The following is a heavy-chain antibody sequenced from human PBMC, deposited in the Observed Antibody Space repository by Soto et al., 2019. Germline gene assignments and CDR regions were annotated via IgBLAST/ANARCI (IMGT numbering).Heavy chain of an antibody. Sequence: GSLRLSCAASGFTFSSYSMNWVRQAPGKGLEWVSYISSSSTIYYADSVKGRFTISRDNAKNSLYLQMNSLRDEDTAVYYCARDRGDGYNSRRFDPWGQGTLVTVSS. CDR2: ISSSSTI. V-gene: IGHV3-48*02. CDR1: GFTFSSYS. D-gene: IGHD5-12*01. CDR3: ARDRGDGYNSRRFDP. J-gene: IGHJ5*02.